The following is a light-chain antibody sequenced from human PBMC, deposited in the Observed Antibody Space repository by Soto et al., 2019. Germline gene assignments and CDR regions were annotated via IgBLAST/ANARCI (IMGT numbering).Light chain of an antibody. J-gene: IGKJ5*01. CDR3: QQYNNWPIT. CDR2: GAS. CDR1: QTVGTN. V-gene: IGKV3-15*01. Sequence: EIVLTQSPDTLSMSPGERATLSCRASQTVGTNLAWYQQKPDQAPRLLIYGASPRASGIPARFSGSGSATEFALTISSLQSEDFAVYYCQQYNNWPITFGQGTRLEIK.